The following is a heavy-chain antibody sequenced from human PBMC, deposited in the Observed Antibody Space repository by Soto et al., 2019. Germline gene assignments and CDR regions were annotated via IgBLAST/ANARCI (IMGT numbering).Heavy chain of an antibody. CDR1: GYTFTSYE. D-gene: IGHD4-17*01. V-gene: IGHV1-8*01. J-gene: IGHJ5*02. CDR3: AIVIMYGDYSRWFDP. Sequence: QVQLVQSGAEVKKPGASVKVSCKASGYTFTSYEINWVRQATGQGFEYLGGMNPNSGNTGYMKKFQGRVTMTRDTSMSTAYMELSSLPSADTAVYYCAIVIMYGDYSRWFDPWGPGTLVTVSS. CDR2: MNPNSGNT.